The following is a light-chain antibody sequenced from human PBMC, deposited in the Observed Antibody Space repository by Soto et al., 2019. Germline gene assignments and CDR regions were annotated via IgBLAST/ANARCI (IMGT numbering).Light chain of an antibody. CDR1: NIATKG. CDR2: DDS. Sequence: SYELTQPPSVSVALGQTARIPCGGNNIATKGVHWYQQKPGQAPVLVVYDDSDRPSGIPERFSGSNSGNTATLTISRVEAGDEADYYCQEWDSFSDHGVFGTGTKLTVL. J-gene: IGLJ1*01. V-gene: IGLV3-21*02. CDR3: QEWDSFSDHGV.